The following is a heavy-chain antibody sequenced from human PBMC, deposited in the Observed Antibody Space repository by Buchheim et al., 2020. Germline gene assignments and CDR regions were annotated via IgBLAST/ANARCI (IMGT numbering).Heavy chain of an antibody. CDR3: ARRYGSGGYTDWFDP. V-gene: IGHV4-34*01. CDR1: GGSFSGYY. J-gene: IGHJ5*02. CDR2: INHSGST. Sequence: QVQLQQWGAGLLKPSETLSLTCAVYGGSFSGYYWSWIRQPPGKGLEWIGEINHSGSTNYNPSLKSRVTISVDTYKNQFSLELTSVTAADTAVYYCARRYGSGGYTDWFDPWGQGTL. D-gene: IGHD3-10*01.